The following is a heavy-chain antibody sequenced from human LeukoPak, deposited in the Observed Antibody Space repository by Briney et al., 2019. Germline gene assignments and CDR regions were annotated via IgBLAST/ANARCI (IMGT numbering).Heavy chain of an antibody. V-gene: IGHV5-51*01. CDR1: GYRFTSYW. Sequence: GESLKISCKGSGYRFTSYWIGWVRQMPGKGLEWMGIIYPGDSDTRYSPSFQGQVTISADKSISTAYLQWSSLKASDTAMYYCARAWGYCSGGSCYGFDYWGQGTLVTVSS. J-gene: IGHJ4*02. CDR3: ARAWGYCSGGSCYGFDY. CDR2: IYPGDSDT. D-gene: IGHD2-15*01.